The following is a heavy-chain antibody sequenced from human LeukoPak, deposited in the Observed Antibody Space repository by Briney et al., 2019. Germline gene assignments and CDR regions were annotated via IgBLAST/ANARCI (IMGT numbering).Heavy chain of an antibody. D-gene: IGHD6-19*01. Sequence: KPSETLSLTCTVSGGSVSRGSYYWRWLRQPPGKGLEWFVYIYYSGSTNYNPSLKSRLTISVDTPKHQFSLKLRSVPAADTGVYYCARVQYSSGWGYYGMDVWGKGTTATVSS. CDR3: ARVQYSSGWGYYGMDV. V-gene: IGHV4-61*01. CDR1: GGSVSRGSYY. CDR2: IYYSGST. J-gene: IGHJ6*04.